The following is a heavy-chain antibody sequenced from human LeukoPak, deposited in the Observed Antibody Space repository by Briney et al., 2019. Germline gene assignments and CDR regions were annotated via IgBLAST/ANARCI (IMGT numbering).Heavy chain of an antibody. CDR1: DLTLGVLA. Sequence: PGGPLKFSVQPSDLTLGVLALGWVARAQGKGRRGVGFIGRKAYGGTTEYAASVKGRFTISRDDSKSIAYLQMNSLKTEDTAVYYCTRVHYDILTGYIFDYWGQGTLVTVSS. CDR3: TRVHYDILTGYIFDY. J-gene: IGHJ4*02. D-gene: IGHD3-9*01. V-gene: IGHV3-49*04. CDR2: IGRKAYGGTT.